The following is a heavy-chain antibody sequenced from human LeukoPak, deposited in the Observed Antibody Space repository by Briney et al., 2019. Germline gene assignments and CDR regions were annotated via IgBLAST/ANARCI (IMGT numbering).Heavy chain of an antibody. Sequence: PGGSLRLSCAASGFTFSSYGMSWVRQAPGEGLEWVSAISRSGDNTTYAESGKGRFTISRDNSKNTLYLQMNSLRDEDTAVYYCAKLYGVDRSSTWLKKSRIGASDYWGQGTLVTVSS. CDR1: GFTFSSYG. J-gene: IGHJ4*02. V-gene: IGHV3-23*01. D-gene: IGHD3-22*01. CDR3: AKLYGVDRSSTWLKKSRIGASDY. CDR2: ISRSGDNT.